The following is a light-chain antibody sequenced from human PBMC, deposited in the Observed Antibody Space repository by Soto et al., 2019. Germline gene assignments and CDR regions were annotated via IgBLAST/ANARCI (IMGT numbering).Light chain of an antibody. Sequence: DIVMTQSPDSLAVSPGERATLSCRASQSVGSNYLAWYQQRPGQPPNLLIFGASHRAPDIPDRFSGSGSGTDFTFTISSLQPEDFATYYCQQGSSFPWTFGQGTKVDIK. CDR2: GAS. CDR1: QSVGSNY. V-gene: IGKV3D-20*02. CDR3: QQGSSFPWT. J-gene: IGKJ1*01.